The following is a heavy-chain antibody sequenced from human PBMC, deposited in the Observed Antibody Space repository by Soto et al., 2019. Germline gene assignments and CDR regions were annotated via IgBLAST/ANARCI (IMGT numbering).Heavy chain of an antibody. Sequence: GGSLRLSCAASGFSFSSYWMHWVRQAPGSGLVWVSRLNSDGXXXXXXXXXXXRFTISGDTAKDTLYLQMNSLRTEDTAVYYCARELTAFGMDVWGQGTTVTVS. J-gene: IGHJ6*02. CDR3: ARELTAFGMDV. CDR1: GFSFSSYW. CDR2: LNSDGXXX. D-gene: IGHD3-9*01. V-gene: IGHV3-74*01.